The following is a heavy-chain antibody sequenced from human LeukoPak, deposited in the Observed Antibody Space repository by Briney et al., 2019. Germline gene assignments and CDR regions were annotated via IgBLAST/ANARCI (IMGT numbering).Heavy chain of an antibody. D-gene: IGHD3-3*01. CDR2: ISYDGSNK. CDR1: GFTFSSYG. CDR3: AKGTRDLRFLEWLLVY. J-gene: IGHJ4*02. Sequence: PGGSLRLSCAASGFTFSSYGMHWVRQAPGKGLEWVAVISYDGSNKYYADSVKGRFTISRDNSKNTLYLQMNSLRAEDTAVYYCAKGTRDLRFLEWLLVYWGQGTLVTVSS. V-gene: IGHV3-30*18.